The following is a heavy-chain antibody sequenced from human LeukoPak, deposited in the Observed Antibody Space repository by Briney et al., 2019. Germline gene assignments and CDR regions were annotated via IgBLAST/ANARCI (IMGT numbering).Heavy chain of an antibody. D-gene: IGHD6-13*01. Sequence: GGSLRLSCEASGFTFTSYSVNWVRQAPGKGLEWVSSISSTSNIYYADSVKGRFTISRDNAKNSLYLQMNSLRAEDTAVYYCAKGLTRIAAARPCKWGQGTLVTVSS. CDR3: AKGLTRIAAARPCK. J-gene: IGHJ4*02. CDR1: GFTFTSYS. V-gene: IGHV3-21*04. CDR2: ISSTSNI.